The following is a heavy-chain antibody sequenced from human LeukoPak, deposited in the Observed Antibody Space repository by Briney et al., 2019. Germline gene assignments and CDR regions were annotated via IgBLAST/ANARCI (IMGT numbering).Heavy chain of an antibody. Sequence: SETVSLTCAVYGGSFSGYYWSWIRQPPGKGLEWIGEINHSGSTNYNPSLKSRVTISVDTSKNQFSLKLSSVTAADTAVYYCARGELQGHYYYYYMDVWGKGTTVTVSS. CDR2: INHSGST. V-gene: IGHV4-34*01. D-gene: IGHD1-26*01. J-gene: IGHJ6*03. CDR3: ARGELQGHYYYYYMDV. CDR1: GGSFSGYY.